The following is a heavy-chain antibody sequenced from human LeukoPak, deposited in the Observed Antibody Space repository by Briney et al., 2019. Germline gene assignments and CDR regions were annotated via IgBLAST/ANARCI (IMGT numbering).Heavy chain of an antibody. V-gene: IGHV1-18*01. CDR3: AREKPNSSGYYGVDY. D-gene: IGHD3-22*01. CDR2: ISAYNGNT. J-gene: IGHJ4*02. CDR1: GYTFTSYG. Sequence: GASVKVSCKASGYTFTSYGISWVRQAPGQGLEWMGWISAYNGNTNYAHKLQGRVTMTTDTSTSTAYMELRRLRSDDTAVYYCAREKPNSSGYYGVDYWGQGTLVTVSS.